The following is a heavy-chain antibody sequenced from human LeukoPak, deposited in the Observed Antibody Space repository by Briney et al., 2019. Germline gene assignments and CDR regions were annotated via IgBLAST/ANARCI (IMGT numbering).Heavy chain of an antibody. CDR3: ARTYCSSTSCPYGMDV. CDR1: GFTFSSYS. Sequence: GGSLRLSCAASGFTFSSYSMNWVRQAPGKGLEWVSSISSSSSYIYYADSVKGRFTIPRDNAKNSLYLQMNSLRAEDTAVYYCARTYCSSTSCPYGMDVWGQGTTVTVSS. J-gene: IGHJ6*02. D-gene: IGHD2-2*01. V-gene: IGHV3-21*01. CDR2: ISSSSSYI.